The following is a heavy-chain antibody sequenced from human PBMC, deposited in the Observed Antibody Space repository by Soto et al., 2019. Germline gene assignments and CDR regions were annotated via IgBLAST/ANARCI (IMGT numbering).Heavy chain of an antibody. D-gene: IGHD5-18*01. CDR2: IYVSGST. CDR1: GGSISSSSYY. V-gene: IGHV4-39*01. J-gene: IGHJ6*02. CDR3: ASNQWILYGMDV. Sequence: SETLSLTCTVSGGSISSSSYYWGWVRQPPGKGLEWIGSIYVSGSTSYNPSLKSRVTISVDTSKSQFSLRLSSVTAADTAVYYCASNQWILYGMDVWGQGTTVTSP.